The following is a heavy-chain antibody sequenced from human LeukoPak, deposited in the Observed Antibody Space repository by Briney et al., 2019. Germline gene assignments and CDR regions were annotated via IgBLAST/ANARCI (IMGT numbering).Heavy chain of an antibody. CDR2: IYNSGST. J-gene: IGHJ3*02. Sequence: SETLSLTCTVSGGSVSSYYWSWIRQPPGKGLEWIGYIYNSGSTNYNPSLKSRVTISVDTSKNQFSLKLSSATAADTAMYYCARGGDFWSGYPRSVDIWGQGTMVTVSS. V-gene: IGHV4-59*02. CDR1: GGSVSSYY. CDR3: ARGGDFWSGYPRSVDI. D-gene: IGHD3-3*01.